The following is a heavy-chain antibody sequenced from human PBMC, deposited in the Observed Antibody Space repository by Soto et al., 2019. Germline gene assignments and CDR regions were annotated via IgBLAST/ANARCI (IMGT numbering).Heavy chain of an antibody. Sequence: PSETLSLTCAVSSGSISSSNWWSWVRQPPGKGLEWIGDIYHSGSTNYNPSLKSRVAISVDTSKNQFSRNLSSVTAADTAVYYCASAPNWTYLGSWGLATLGTVSS. CDR1: SGSISSSNW. J-gene: IGHJ5*02. V-gene: IGHV4-4*02. CDR3: ASAPNWTYLGS. D-gene: IGHD1-7*01. CDR2: IYHSGST.